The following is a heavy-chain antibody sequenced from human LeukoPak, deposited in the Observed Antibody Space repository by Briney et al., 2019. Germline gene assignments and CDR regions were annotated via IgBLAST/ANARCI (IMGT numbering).Heavy chain of an antibody. V-gene: IGHV3-23*01. Sequence: GGSLRLSCAASGFTFSIYAMTWVRQAPGKGLEWVSAISGSGGSTYYADSVKGRFTISRDNSKNTLYLQMNSLRAEDTAVYYCAKDRSSWYANNAFDIWGQGTMVTVSS. CDR1: GFTFSIYA. D-gene: IGHD6-13*01. J-gene: IGHJ3*02. CDR3: AKDRSSWYANNAFDI. CDR2: ISGSGGST.